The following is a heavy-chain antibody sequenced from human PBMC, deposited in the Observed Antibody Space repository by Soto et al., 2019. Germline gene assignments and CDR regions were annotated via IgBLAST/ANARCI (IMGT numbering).Heavy chain of an antibody. CDR3: AKGRNSYYYGMDV. CDR2: ISYDGNKE. J-gene: IGHJ6*02. Sequence: VAVISYDGNKEDYVDSVKGRFTISRDNSKNTLSLQMNSLRVEDSAVYYCAKGRNSYYYGMDVWGQGTTVTVTS. V-gene: IGHV3-30*18.